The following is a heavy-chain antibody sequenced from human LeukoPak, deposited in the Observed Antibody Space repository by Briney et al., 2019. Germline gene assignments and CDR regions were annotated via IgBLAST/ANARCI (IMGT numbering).Heavy chain of an antibody. CDR3: LPLLSRPYVEDGFDI. D-gene: IGHD2/OR15-2a*01. J-gene: IGHJ3*02. CDR2: INTDGSST. V-gene: IGHV3-74*01. CDR1: GFTFSSYW. Sequence: GGSLRLSCAASGFTFSSYWMHWVRQAPGKGLVWVSRINTDGSSTSYADSVKGRFTISRDNAKNSVYLQMNSLRAEDTAVYYCLPLLSRPYVEDGFDIWGQGTMVTVSS.